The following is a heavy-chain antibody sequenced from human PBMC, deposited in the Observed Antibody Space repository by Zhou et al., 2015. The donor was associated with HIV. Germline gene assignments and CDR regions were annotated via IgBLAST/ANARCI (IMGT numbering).Heavy chain of an antibody. CDR2: INRDGSAT. CDR3: TKDIIPVAGIWGAFDI. J-gene: IGHJ3*02. D-gene: IGHD6-19*01. CDR1: GFTFSNYW. V-gene: IGHV3-74*01. Sequence: VQLVESGGGVVQPGRSLRLSCAASGFTFSNYWIHWVRQVPGKGLVWVSHINRDGSATNSADSVKGRFTISRDNSKSTMYLQMNSLRAEDTALYYCTKDIIPVAGIWGAFDIWGQGTMVTVSS.